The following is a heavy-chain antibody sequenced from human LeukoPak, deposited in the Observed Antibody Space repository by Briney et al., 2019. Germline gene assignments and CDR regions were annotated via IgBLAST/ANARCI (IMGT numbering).Heavy chain of an antibody. J-gene: IGHJ4*02. V-gene: IGHV3-33*08. D-gene: IGHD6-19*01. CDR1: GFTFSSYA. Sequence: GGSLRLSCAASGFTFSSYAMSWVRQAPGKGLEWVAVIWYDGSNKYYADSVKGRFTISRDNSKNTLYLQMNSLRAEDTAVYYCARAAAYSSGWYFDYWGQGTLVTVSS. CDR2: IWYDGSNK. CDR3: ARAAAYSSGWYFDY.